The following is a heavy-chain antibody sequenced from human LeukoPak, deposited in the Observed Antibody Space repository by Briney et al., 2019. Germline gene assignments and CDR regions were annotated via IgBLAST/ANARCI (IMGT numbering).Heavy chain of an antibody. CDR2: IIPILGIA. V-gene: IGHV1-69*04. D-gene: IGHD1-7*01. CDR1: GGTFSSYA. J-gene: IGHJ4*02. Sequence: SVKVSCKASGGTFSSYAISWVRQAPGQGLEWMGRIIPILGIANYAQKFQGRVTITADKSTSTAYMELSSLRSEDTAVYYCARPPDNWNSPYYFDYWGQGTLVTVSS. CDR3: ARPPDNWNSPYYFDY.